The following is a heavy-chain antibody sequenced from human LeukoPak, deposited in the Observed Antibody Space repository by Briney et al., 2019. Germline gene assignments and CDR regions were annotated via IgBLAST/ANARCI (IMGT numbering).Heavy chain of an antibody. V-gene: IGHV3-30-3*01. Sequence: PGGSLRLSCAASGFTFSSYAMHWVRQAPGKGLEWVAVISYDGSNKYYADSVKGRFTISRDNSKNTLYLQMNSLRAEDTAVYYCARDLGYCSGGSCYSNEIDYWGQGTLVTVSS. CDR3: ARDLGYCSGGSCYSNEIDY. D-gene: IGHD2-15*01. CDR1: GFTFSSYA. CDR2: ISYDGSNK. J-gene: IGHJ4*02.